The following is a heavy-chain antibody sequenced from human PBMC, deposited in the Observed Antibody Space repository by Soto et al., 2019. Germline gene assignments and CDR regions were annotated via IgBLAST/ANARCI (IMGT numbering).Heavy chain of an antibody. CDR1: GFIFTDYW. Sequence: EVQLVESGGGLVQPGGSLRLSCAASGFIFTDYWMSWVRQPPGKGLEWVASINPDGTKRLYVDSVQGRITISRDDAKNSVFLQMISLRAEDTAVYYCVRWESSGWYLGIWGQGTLVTVSS. V-gene: IGHV3-7*03. CDR2: INPDGTKR. CDR3: VRWESSGWYLGI. D-gene: IGHD6-19*01. J-gene: IGHJ4*02.